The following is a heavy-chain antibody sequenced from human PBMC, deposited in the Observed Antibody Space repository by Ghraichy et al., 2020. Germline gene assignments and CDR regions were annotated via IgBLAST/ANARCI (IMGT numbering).Heavy chain of an antibody. D-gene: IGHD3-22*01. Sequence: LSLTCAASGFTFSSYAMSWVRQAPGKGLEWVSTISSRGGTTYYADSVKGRFTISRDNSKSTLYLQVTSLTAEDTAVYFCVKDGDDTVAHYPPWFLDHRGQGTLVTVSS. J-gene: IGHJ4*02. CDR3: VKDGDDTVAHYPPWFLDH. CDR2: ISSRGGTT. V-gene: IGHV3-23*01. CDR1: GFTFSSYA.